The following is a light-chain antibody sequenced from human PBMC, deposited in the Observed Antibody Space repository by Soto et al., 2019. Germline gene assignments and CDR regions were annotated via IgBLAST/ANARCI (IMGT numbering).Light chain of an antibody. Sequence: QPVLTQPASVSGSPGQSITISCTGTSSDVGFYNYVSWYHQHPGKAPKLMIYEVNNRPSGVSNRFSGSKSGNTASLTISGLQAEDDADYYCSSFTTSSTYVFGTGTKLTVL. CDR3: SSFTTSSTYV. CDR1: SSDVGFYNY. J-gene: IGLJ1*01. V-gene: IGLV2-14*01. CDR2: EVN.